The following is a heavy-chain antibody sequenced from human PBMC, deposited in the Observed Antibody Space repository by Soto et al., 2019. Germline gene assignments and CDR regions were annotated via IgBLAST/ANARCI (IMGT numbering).Heavy chain of an antibody. D-gene: IGHD2-21*02. Sequence: EVQLVESGGGLVQPGGSLRLSCAASGFTVSSNYMSWVRQAPGKGLEWVSVIYSGGGTFYADSVKGRFTISRDNSKNTLYRQMNSLRAEDTAVYYCARDRAGLHIDYWGQGTLVTVSS. V-gene: IGHV3-66*01. J-gene: IGHJ4*02. CDR1: GFTVSSNY. CDR3: ARDRAGLHIDY. CDR2: IYSGGGT.